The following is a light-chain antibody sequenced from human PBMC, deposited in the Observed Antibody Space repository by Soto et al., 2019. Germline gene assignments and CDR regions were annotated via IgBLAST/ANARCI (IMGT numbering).Light chain of an antibody. J-gene: IGLJ2*01. V-gene: IGLV2-23*02. CDR3: CSHAGRGSVV. CDR2: EVT. Sequence: QSALAQPASVSGSPGQSITISCTGTSSDIGRYDLVAWYQQHPGEAPKLVIYEVTKRPSGISDRFSASKSGNTASLTISGFQAEDEATYFRCSHAGRGSVVFGGGPKLTVL. CDR1: SSDIGRYDL.